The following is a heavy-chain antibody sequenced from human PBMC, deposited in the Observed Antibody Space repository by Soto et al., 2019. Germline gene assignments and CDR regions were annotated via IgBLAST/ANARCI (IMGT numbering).Heavy chain of an antibody. Sequence: EVQLLESGGGLLQPGGSLRLSCAASGFTFSSVAMAWVRQAPGKGLEGVSSITDSGGSTDYADSVKGRFTISRDNSRNTLYLQMNSLRADDTAVYYCAKLYWNPRYFDYWGQGTRVTISS. J-gene: IGHJ4*02. CDR3: AKLYWNPRYFDY. D-gene: IGHD1-1*01. CDR2: ITDSGGST. V-gene: IGHV3-23*01. CDR1: GFTFSSVA.